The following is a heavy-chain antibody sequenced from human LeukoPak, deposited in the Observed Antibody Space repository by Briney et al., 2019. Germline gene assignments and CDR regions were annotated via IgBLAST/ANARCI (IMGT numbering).Heavy chain of an antibody. Sequence: GGSLRLSCAASGFTFSSYEMNWVRQAPGKGLEWVSAISGSGGSTYYADSVKGRFTISRDNSKNTLYLQMNSLRAEDTAVYYCAKTTTRYSNSRTYFDYWGQGTLVTVSS. CDR1: GFTFSSYE. D-gene: IGHD4-11*01. CDR3: AKTTTRYSNSRTYFDY. V-gene: IGHV3-23*01. CDR2: ISGSGGST. J-gene: IGHJ4*02.